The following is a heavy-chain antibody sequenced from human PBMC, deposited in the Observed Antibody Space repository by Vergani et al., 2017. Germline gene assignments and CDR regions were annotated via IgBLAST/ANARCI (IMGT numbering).Heavy chain of an antibody. D-gene: IGHD5-18*01. Sequence: EVQLVESGGGLVQPGGSLRLSCAASGFTFSRQWMHWVRQAPGKGLVWVSRVNPEGTNTPYADSVKGRFTISRDDSKNTLYLQMSSLRVEDTAIYYCAELYGDDGYSPFWGQGTLVTVSS. CDR2: VNPEGTNT. CDR3: AELYGDDGYSPF. V-gene: IGHV3-74*01. J-gene: IGHJ4*02. CDR1: GFTFSRQW.